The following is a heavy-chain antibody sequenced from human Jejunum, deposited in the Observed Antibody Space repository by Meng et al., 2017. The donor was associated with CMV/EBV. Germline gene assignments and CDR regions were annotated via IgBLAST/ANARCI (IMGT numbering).Heavy chain of an antibody. CDR3: AAYWDY. D-gene: IGHD3-16*01. CDR1: GLDFNTYN. CDR2: INPAGNET. V-gene: IGHV3-21*06. J-gene: IGHJ4*02. Sequence: EVPLVDSWGGLRVPGESLRLSCTTSGLDFNTYNINWVRQAPVKGLEWVSSINPAGNETYYSDSVMGRFTISRDNAKNSLFLQMNSLRAEDTAIYYCAAYWDYWGRGALVTVSS.